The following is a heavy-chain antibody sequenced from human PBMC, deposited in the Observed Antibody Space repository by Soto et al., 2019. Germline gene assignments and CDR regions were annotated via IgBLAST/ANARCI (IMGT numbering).Heavy chain of an antibody. CDR3: ARGSRDY. CDR1: GYTFTSYG. J-gene: IGHJ4*02. CDR2: MNPNSGNT. Sequence: ASVKVSCKASGYTFTSYGISWVRQATGQGLEWMGWMNPNSGNTGYAQKFQGRVTLTRDTSITTAYMELSSLRSDDTAVYYCARGSRDYWGQGTPVTVSS. V-gene: IGHV1-8*02.